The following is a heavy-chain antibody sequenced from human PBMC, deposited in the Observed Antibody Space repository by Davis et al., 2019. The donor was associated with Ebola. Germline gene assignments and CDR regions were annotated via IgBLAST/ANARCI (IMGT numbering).Heavy chain of an antibody. J-gene: IGHJ6*04. CDR1: GGSISSSSYY. V-gene: IGHV4-39*07. D-gene: IGHD3-10*01. Sequence: PSETLSLTCTVSGGSISSSSYYWGWIRQPPGKGLEWIGSIYYSGSTYYNPSLKSRVTISVDTSKNQFSLKLSSVTAADTAVYYCARDHPRGGMDVWGKGTTVTVSS. CDR2: IYYSGST. CDR3: ARDHPRGGMDV.